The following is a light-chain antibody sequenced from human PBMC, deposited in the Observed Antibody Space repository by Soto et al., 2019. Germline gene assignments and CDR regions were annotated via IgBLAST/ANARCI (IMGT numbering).Light chain of an antibody. CDR3: HQRQSCPRT. Sequence: EIGLTQSPATLSSFPGNRVTLSCRASQYINTRLAWYQHRPGQAPRLLIYQTSLRAAGIPARFSASGSGTDFTLTISDVQPEDFALYYCHQRQSCPRTFGQGTKVDIK. J-gene: IGKJ1*01. V-gene: IGKV3-11*01. CDR2: QTS. CDR1: QYINTR.